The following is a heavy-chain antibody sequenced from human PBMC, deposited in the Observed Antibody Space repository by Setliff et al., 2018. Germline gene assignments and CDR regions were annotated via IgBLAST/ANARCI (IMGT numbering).Heavy chain of an antibody. J-gene: IGHJ4*02. V-gene: IGHV4-4*07. D-gene: IGHD1-26*01. Sequence: SETLSLTCTVSGASVKSHYWSWIRQPAGKGLQWIGRINTSGSTKYNPSLKSRVTMSVDTSKNQFSLKLSAVTAADTAVYYCARDVGGGGYFDSWGQGTLVTVSS. CDR1: GASVKSHY. CDR3: ARDVGGGGYFDS. CDR2: INTSGST.